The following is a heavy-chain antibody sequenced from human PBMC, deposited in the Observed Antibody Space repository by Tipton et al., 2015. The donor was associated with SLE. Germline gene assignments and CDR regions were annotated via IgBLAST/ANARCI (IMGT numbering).Heavy chain of an antibody. Sequence: SLRLSCTASGFTFGDYVMRWVRQAPGKGLEWVGFIRSKAYGGTTEYAASVKGRLTISRDDSKSIAYLQMNSLKTEDTAVYYCVRRRATFFDVWGLGTMVTVSS. V-gene: IGHV3-49*04. CDR2: IRSKAYGGTT. CDR3: VRRRATFFDV. J-gene: IGHJ3*01. CDR1: GFTFGDYV.